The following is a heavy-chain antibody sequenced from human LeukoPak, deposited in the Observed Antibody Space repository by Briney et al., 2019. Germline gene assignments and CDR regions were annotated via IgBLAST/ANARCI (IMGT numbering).Heavy chain of an antibody. J-gene: IGHJ6*02. CDR2: ISSSSSYI. CDR1: GFTFSSYS. Sequence: PGGSLRLSCAASGFTFSSYSMNWVRQAPGKGLEWVSSISSSSSYIYYADSVKGRFTISRDNATNSLYLQMNSLRAEDTAVYYCARVGDDYGMDVWGQGTTVTVSS. CDR3: ARVGDDYGMDV. V-gene: IGHV3-21*01.